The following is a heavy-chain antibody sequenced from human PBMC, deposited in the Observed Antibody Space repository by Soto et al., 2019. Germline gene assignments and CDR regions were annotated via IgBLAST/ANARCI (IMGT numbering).Heavy chain of an antibody. CDR1: GFTFSNYG. Sequence: EVQLLESGGGLVQPGGSLRLSCAASGFTFSNYGMSWVRQAPGKGLEWVSSLSGSGGSTYYADSVKGRFTISRDNSKDTRYLKMNNLRDEDTAIFYCAKYARVRLTTGFDSWGQGTLVAVSS. CDR2: LSGSGGST. V-gene: IGHV3-23*01. D-gene: IGHD4-17*01. CDR3: AKYARVRLTTGFDS. J-gene: IGHJ4*02.